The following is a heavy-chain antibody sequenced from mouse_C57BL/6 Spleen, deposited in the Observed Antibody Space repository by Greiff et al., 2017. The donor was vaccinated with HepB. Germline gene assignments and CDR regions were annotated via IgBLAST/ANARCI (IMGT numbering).Heavy chain of an antibody. CDR2: IRNKATGYTT. V-gene: IGHV7-3*01. CDR3: ARRTGAMGY. J-gene: IGHJ4*01. CDR1: GFTFTDYY. Sequence: EVKLVESGGGLVQPGGSLSLSCAASGFTFTDYYMSWVRQPPGKALEWLGFIRNKATGYTTEYSATVKGWFTISRDNSQSILYLQRSALRAADSATCYCARRTGAMGYWGQGTSHTVST. D-gene: IGHD4-1*01.